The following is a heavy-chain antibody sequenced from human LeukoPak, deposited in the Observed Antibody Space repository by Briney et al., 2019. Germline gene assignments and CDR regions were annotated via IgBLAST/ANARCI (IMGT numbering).Heavy chain of an antibody. CDR1: GFTVSSNY. CDR3: ARALYEFCRGGGCFSYYFEY. V-gene: IGHV3-53*01. J-gene: IGHJ4*02. Sequence: GGSLRLSGAASGFTVSSNYMSCVRQAPGNGLEWCTVINIGVITYYPDSVKGRFTTSKNNSKNTLYLQMNSLRDEDTAVYYCARALYEFCRGGGCFSYYFEYWGQGTLVTVCS. CDR2: INIGVIT. D-gene: IGHD2-15*01.